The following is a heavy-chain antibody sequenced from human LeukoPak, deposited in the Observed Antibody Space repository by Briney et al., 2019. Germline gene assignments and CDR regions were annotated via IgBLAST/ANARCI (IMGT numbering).Heavy chain of an antibody. CDR2: ISGSGGST. Sequence: PGGSLRLSCAASGFSVYSNYMTWVRQAPGKGLEWVSAISGSGGSTYYADSVKGRFTISRDNSKNTLYLQMNSLRAEDTAVYYCARPGGVLRYFDWLLTRGYFDYWGQGTLVTVSS. CDR1: GFSVYSNY. CDR3: ARPGGVLRYFDWLLTRGYFDY. J-gene: IGHJ4*02. D-gene: IGHD3-9*01. V-gene: IGHV3-23*01.